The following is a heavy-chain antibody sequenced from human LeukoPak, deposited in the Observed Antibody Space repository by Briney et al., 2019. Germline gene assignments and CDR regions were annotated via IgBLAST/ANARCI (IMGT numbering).Heavy chain of an antibody. Sequence: GGSLRLSCAASGFTFSSYAMSWVRQAPGKGLEWVSAISGSGGSTYYADSVKGRFTISRDNSKNTLYLQMHSLRAEDTAVYYCAKDSYSSSSGYYYYGMDVWGQGTTVTVSS. CDR2: ISGSGGST. V-gene: IGHV3-23*01. CDR3: AKDSYSSSSGYYYYGMDV. J-gene: IGHJ6*02. D-gene: IGHD6-6*01. CDR1: GFTFSSYA.